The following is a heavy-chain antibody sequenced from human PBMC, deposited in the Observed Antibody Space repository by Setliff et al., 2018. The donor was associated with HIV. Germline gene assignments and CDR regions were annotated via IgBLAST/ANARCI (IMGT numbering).Heavy chain of an antibody. CDR2: IYFGGSS. Sequence: PSETLSLTCAVSGVSMSGYYWSWIRQSPGKKLEWIGSIYFGGSSHYNPSLESRVTISVDTSKNQFSLKLSSVIAADTAVYYCARERVDSRLWGYLDYWGQGRLVTVSS. V-gene: IGHV4-59*12. J-gene: IGHJ4*02. D-gene: IGHD3-22*01. CDR1: GVSMSGYY. CDR3: ARERVDSRLWGYLDY.